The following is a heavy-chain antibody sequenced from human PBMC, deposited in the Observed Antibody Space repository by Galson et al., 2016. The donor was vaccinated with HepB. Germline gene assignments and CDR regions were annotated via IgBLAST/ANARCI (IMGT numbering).Heavy chain of an antibody. D-gene: IGHD2-2*01. CDR2: T. CDR3: ARYCSSATFLPWGYNYFDA. V-gene: IGHV1-3*01. Sequence: TEYSQQFQGRVSITRDKSASTAYMEVSSLTSEDTAVYYCARYCSSATFLPWGYNYFDAWGQGTPVTVSS. J-gene: IGHJ5*02.